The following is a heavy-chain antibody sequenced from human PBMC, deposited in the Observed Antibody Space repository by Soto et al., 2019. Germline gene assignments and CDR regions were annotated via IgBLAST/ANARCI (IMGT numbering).Heavy chain of an antibody. V-gene: IGHV3-21*01. CDR2: ISSSSSYI. J-gene: IGHJ6*02. Sequence: GGSLRLSCAASGFTFSSYSMNWVRQAPGKGLEWVSSISSSSSYIYYADSVKGRFTISRDNAKNSLYLQMNSLRAEDTAVYYCARDDYVSYYYGLDVWGQGTTVTVSS. D-gene: IGHD4-17*01. CDR1: GFTFSSYS. CDR3: ARDDYVSYYYGLDV.